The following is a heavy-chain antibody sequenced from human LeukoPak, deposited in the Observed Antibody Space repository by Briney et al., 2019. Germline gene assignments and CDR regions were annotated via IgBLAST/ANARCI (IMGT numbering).Heavy chain of an antibody. Sequence: GSLRLSCAASGFTFSSYEMNWVRQAPGKGLEWVSSISSSSSYIYYADSVKGRFTISRDNAKNSLYLQMNSLRAEDTAVYYCARGSGGLFDPWGQGTLVTVSS. V-gene: IGHV3-21*01. D-gene: IGHD3-10*01. J-gene: IGHJ5*02. CDR2: ISSSSSYI. CDR3: ARGSGGLFDP. CDR1: GFTFSSYE.